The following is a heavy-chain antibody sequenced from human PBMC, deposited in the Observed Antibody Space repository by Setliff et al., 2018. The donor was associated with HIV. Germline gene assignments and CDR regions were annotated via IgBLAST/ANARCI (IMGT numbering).Heavy chain of an antibody. J-gene: IGHJ4*02. D-gene: IGHD2-15*01. CDR3: ARDNRTGYSGGWPLDY. CDR2: INPNTGDT. CDR1: GYQFTAYY. V-gene: IGHV1-2*02. Sequence: ASVKVSCKASGYQFTAYYMHWVRQAPGQGLEWLGWINPNTGDTQYAQKSQGRVTVTRDSPIRTAYLEVNRLRSDDTAIYYCARDNRTGYSGGWPLDYWGQGTLVTVSS.